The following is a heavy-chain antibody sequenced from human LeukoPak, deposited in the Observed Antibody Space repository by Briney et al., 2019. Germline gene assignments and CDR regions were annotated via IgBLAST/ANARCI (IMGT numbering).Heavy chain of an antibody. CDR2: INPIGGST. CDR3: AREEPYYDILTGRAYYFDY. J-gene: IGHJ4*02. Sequence: ASVKVSCKAFRHTFTTSYMHWGRQAPRHGVEWMGVINPIGGSTSYAQKFQGRVSMTRDTSTSTVYMDLSSLRSEDTAVYYCAREEPYYDILTGRAYYFDYWGQGTLVTVSS. V-gene: IGHV1-46*01. D-gene: IGHD3-9*01. CDR1: RHTFTTSY.